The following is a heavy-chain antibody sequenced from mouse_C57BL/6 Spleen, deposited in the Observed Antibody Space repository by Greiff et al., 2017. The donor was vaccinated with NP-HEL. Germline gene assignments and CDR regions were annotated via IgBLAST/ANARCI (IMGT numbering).Heavy chain of an antibody. CDR2: ISYDGSN. V-gene: IGHV3-6*01. Sequence: ESGPGLVKPSQSLSLTCSVTGYSFTSGYYCYWIRQFPGNQLEWMGYISYDGSNNYNPSLKNRISITRDTSKNQFFLKLNSVTTEDTATYYCARTYDYDGLGYWGQGTTLTVSS. J-gene: IGHJ2*01. CDR1: GYSFTSGYY. CDR3: ARTYDYDGLGY. D-gene: IGHD2-4*01.